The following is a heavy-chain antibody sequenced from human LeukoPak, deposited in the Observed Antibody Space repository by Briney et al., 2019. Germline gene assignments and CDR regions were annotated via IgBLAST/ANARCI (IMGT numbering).Heavy chain of an antibody. CDR1: GYTFTGYY. Sequence: GASVKVSCKASGYTFTGYYMNWVRQAPGQGLEWMGWSNPNSGGTNYAQKFQGRVTMTRDTSISTAYMELSRLRSDDTAVYYCARAPAYYDSSGYRRWFDPWGQGTLVTVSS. D-gene: IGHD3-22*01. V-gene: IGHV1-2*02. CDR2: SNPNSGGT. J-gene: IGHJ5*02. CDR3: ARAPAYYDSSGYRRWFDP.